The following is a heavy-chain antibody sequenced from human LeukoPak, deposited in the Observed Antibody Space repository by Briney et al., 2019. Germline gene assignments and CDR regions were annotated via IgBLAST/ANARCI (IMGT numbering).Heavy chain of an antibody. D-gene: IGHD3-3*01. J-gene: IGHJ4*02. CDR2: IKSKTDGGTT. CDR3: AKLRGGVVNTDFDF. Sequence: GGSLRLSCAASGFTFKNAWMSWVRQAPGKGLEWVGRIKSKTDGGTTDYAAPVKGRFTISRDDSKNTLYLQMNSLKTEDTAVNYCAKLRGGVVNTDFDFWGQGTLVTVSS. CDR1: GFTFKNAW. V-gene: IGHV3-15*01.